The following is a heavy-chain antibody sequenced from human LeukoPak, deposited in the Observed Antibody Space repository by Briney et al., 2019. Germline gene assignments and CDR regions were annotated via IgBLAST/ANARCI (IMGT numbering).Heavy chain of an antibody. CDR3: ARRTYSENYWKHFDS. V-gene: IGHV4-39*01. J-gene: IGHJ4*02. CDR2: IYYSENT. CDR1: GGSFSGYY. Sequence: SETLSLTCAVYGGSFSGYYWGWIRQPPGKGLEWIGSIYYSENTYYNPSLKSRVSIPVDTSKNQFTLKLSSVTAADTAVYYCARRTYSENYWKHFDSWGQGTLVTVSS. D-gene: IGHD1-26*01.